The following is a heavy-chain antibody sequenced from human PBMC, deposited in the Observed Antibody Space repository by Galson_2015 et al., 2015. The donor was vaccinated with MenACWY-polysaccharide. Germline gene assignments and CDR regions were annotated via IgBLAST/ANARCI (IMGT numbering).Heavy chain of an antibody. CDR2: ISSSGGST. CDR3: ATAYNFDS. CDR1: GFTFSNSA. Sequence: SLRLSCAASGFTFSNSAMSWVRQTPGRGLEWVSTISSSGGSTYYADSVKGRFTISRDNSKNMLYLQMNSLRAEDTAVFYCATAYNFDSWGRGTLVTVSA. V-gene: IGHV3-23*01. D-gene: IGHD4-11*01. J-gene: IGHJ4*02.